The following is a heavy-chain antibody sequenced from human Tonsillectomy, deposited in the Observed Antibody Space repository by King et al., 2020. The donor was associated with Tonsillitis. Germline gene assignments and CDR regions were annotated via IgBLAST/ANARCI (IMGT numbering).Heavy chain of an antibody. V-gene: IGHV3-21*01. J-gene: IGHJ4*02. CDR2: ISRSSSYI. D-gene: IGHD5-18*01. CDR3: ARDLALRGYSYGPGTFDY. Sequence: VQLVESGGSLVKPGGSLRLSCAASGFTFSNYSVNWVRQAPGKGLEGVSCISRSSSYIWYADCVRGRFTIPRENAKNSLYLQMNSLSSEETAMYYCARDLALRGYSYGPGTFDYWGQGTLVTVSS. CDR1: GFTFSNYS.